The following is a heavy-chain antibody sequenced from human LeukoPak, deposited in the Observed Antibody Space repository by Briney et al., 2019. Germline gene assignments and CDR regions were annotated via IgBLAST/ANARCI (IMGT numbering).Heavy chain of an antibody. CDR3: ARARGIAARRYFDY. V-gene: IGHV4-4*07. Sequence: SETLSLTCTVSGGSISSYYWSWIRQPAGKGLEWIGRIYTSGSTNYNPSLKSRVTISVDTSKNQFSLKLSSVTAADTAVYYCARARGIAARRYFDYWGQGTLVTVSS. CDR2: IYTSGST. D-gene: IGHD6-6*01. J-gene: IGHJ4*02. CDR1: GGSISSYY.